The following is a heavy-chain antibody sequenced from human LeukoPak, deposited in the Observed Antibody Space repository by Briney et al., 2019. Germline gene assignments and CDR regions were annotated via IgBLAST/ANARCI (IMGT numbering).Heavy chain of an antibody. CDR1: GLTFSRYS. D-gene: IGHD4-17*01. V-gene: IGHV3-21*01. CDR3: ARGHTAVTRHFDF. Sequence: GGSLRLSCAASGLTFSRYSMTWVRQAPGKGLEWVSIISSGSSAIFSADALKGRFTISRDDAKNLLYLDMNSLRAEDTAVYYCARGHTAVTRHFDFWGQGTLVTVSS. J-gene: IGHJ4*02. CDR2: ISSGSSAI.